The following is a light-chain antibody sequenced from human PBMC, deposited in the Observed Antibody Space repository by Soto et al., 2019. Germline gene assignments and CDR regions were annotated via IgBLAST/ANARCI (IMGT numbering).Light chain of an antibody. CDR3: LQHNSYPLT. V-gene: IGKV3-20*01. Sequence: EVVLTQAPGTLSLSPGERATLSCRTSQSFTNTYLAWYQQKPGQAPRLLIYGASTRATGIPARFSGSGSGTEFTLTISSLQPEDFATYYCLQHNSYPLTFGGGTKVDNK. CDR2: GAS. CDR1: QSFTNTY. J-gene: IGKJ4*01.